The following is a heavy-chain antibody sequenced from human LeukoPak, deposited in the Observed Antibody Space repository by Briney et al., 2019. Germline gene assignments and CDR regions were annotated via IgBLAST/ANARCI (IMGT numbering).Heavy chain of an antibody. J-gene: IGHJ5*02. V-gene: IGHV4-39*01. D-gene: IGHD3-10*01. Sequence: SETLSLTCAVSGGSISSSSYYWDWIRQPPWKGLEWIGSIYYSGSTYYNPSLKSRVSISVDTSKNQFSLKLNSVTAADTALYYCARRSDYYASGSLNWFDPWGQGTLVTVSS. CDR1: GGSISSSSYY. CDR3: ARRSDYYASGSLNWFDP. CDR2: IYYSGST.